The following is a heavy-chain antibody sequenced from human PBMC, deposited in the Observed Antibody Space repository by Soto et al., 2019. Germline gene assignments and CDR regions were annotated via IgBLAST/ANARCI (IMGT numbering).Heavy chain of an antibody. CDR2: IYYSGST. CDR3: ARGVYDSSGYELGPSNNWFDP. Sequence: SETLSLTCTVSGGSISSGGYYWSWIRQHPGKGLEWIGYIYYSGSTYYNPSLKSRVTISVDTSKNQFSLNLSSVTAADTAVYYCARGVYDSSGYELGPSNNWFDPWGQGTLVTVSS. CDR1: GGSISSGGYY. D-gene: IGHD3-22*01. J-gene: IGHJ5*02. V-gene: IGHV4-31*03.